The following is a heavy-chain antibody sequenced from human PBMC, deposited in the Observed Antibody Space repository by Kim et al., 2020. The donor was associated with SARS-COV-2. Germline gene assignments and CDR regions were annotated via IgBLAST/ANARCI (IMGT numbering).Heavy chain of an antibody. CDR2: INHSGST. Sequence: SETLSLTCAVYGGSFSGYYWSWIRQPPGKGLEWIGEINHSGSTNYNPSLKSRVTISVDTSKNQFSLKLSSVTAADTAVYYCARSRMVRGANDYWGQGTLVTVSS. CDR3: ARSRMVRGANDY. D-gene: IGHD3-10*01. V-gene: IGHV4-34*01. CDR1: GGSFSGYY. J-gene: IGHJ4*02.